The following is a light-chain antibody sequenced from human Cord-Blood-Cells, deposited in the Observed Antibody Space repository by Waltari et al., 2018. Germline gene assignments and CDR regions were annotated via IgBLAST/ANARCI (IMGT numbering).Light chain of an antibody. Sequence: VITHSPFPLCVSRREGHPINHNSSESVLYSSNNKNYLAWYQQKPGQPPKLLIYWASTRESGVPDRFSGSGSGTDFTLTISSLQAEDVAVYYCQQYYSTPRTFGQGTKVEIK. CDR3: QQYYSTPRT. V-gene: IGKV4-1*01. CDR2: WAS. J-gene: IGKJ1*01. CDR1: ESVLYSSNNKNY.